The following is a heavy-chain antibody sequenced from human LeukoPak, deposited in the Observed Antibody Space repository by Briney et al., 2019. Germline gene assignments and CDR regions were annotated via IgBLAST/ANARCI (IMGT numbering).Heavy chain of an antibody. CDR3: ARDRSNYFDY. Sequence: GGSLRLSCAASGFIFSSYGMNWVRQAPGKGLEWVAVIWYGGSNKYYADSVKGRFTISRDNSKNTLYLQMNSLRAEDTAVYYCARDRSNYFDYWGQGTLVTVSS. D-gene: IGHD3-16*02. CDR2: IWYGGSNK. V-gene: IGHV3-33*01. CDR1: GFIFSSYG. J-gene: IGHJ4*02.